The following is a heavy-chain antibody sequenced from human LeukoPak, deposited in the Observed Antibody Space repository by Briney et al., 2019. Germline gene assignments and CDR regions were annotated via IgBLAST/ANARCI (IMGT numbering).Heavy chain of an antibody. CDR2: ISSSSSYI. CDR3: AKYGAARYPYYYYYMDV. D-gene: IGHD4-17*01. Sequence: PGGSLRLSCAASGFTFSSYSMNWVRQAPGKGLEWVSSISSSSSYIYYADSVKGRFTISRDNAKNSLYLQMNSLRAEDTAVYYCAKYGAARYPYYYYYMDVWGKGTTVTISS. CDR1: GFTFSSYS. J-gene: IGHJ6*03. V-gene: IGHV3-21*01.